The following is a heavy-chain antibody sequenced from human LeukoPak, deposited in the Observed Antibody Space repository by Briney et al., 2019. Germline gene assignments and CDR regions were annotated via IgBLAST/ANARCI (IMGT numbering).Heavy chain of an antibody. CDR3: ARGGSGVYYYGSGIPDY. V-gene: IGHV1-2*02. Sequence: ASVKVSCKASVYTFTGYHMHWVRQAPGQGLEGMGWINPDSGGSNYAQKFQGRVTMTRDTSISTAHMELSRLRSDDTAVYYCARGGSGVYYYGSGIPDYWGQGTLVTVSS. CDR2: INPDSGGS. J-gene: IGHJ4*02. D-gene: IGHD3-10*01. CDR1: VYTFTGYH.